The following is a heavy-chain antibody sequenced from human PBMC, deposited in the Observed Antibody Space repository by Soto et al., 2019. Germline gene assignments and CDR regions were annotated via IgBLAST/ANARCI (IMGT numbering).Heavy chain of an antibody. J-gene: IGHJ4*02. V-gene: IGHV3-30*18. CDR3: AKEGVFSGIAAAGTYFDY. CDR2: ISYDGSNK. D-gene: IGHD6-13*01. Sequence: GGSLRLSCAASGFTFSSYGMHWVRQAPGKGLEWVTVISYDGSNKYYAGSVKGRFTISRDNSKNTLYLQMNSLRAEDTAVYYCAKEGVFSGIAAAGTYFDYWGQGTLVTVSS. CDR1: GFTFSSYG.